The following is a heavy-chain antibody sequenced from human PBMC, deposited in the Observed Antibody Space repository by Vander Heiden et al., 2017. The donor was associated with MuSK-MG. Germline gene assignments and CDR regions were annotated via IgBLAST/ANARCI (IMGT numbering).Heavy chain of an antibody. CDR3: ARGASRTTRDWFDP. J-gene: IGHJ5*02. D-gene: IGHD4-4*01. CDR1: GFTFSSYA. CDR2: ISYDGSNK. V-gene: IGHV3-30-3*01. Sequence: QVQLAESGGGVVQPGRSLRLSCAASGFTFSSYAMHWVRQAPGKGLEWVAVISYDGSNKYYADAGKGRFTISRDNSKNTLYRQMKRLRAEATAVYYFARGASRTTRDWFDPWGQGPMVTVSS.